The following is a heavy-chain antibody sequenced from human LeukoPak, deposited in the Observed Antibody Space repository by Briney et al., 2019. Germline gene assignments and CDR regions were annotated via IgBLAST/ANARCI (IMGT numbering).Heavy chain of an antibody. Sequence: SETLSLTCTVSGGSISSYYWSWIRQPPGKGLEWIGYIYYSGSTNYNPSLKSRVTISVDTSKNQFSLKLSSVTAADTAVYYCARDYYDWNWFDPWGQGTLVTVSS. CDR2: IYYSGST. CDR1: GGSISSYY. V-gene: IGHV4-59*01. CDR3: ARDYYDWNWFDP. D-gene: IGHD3-22*01. J-gene: IGHJ5*02.